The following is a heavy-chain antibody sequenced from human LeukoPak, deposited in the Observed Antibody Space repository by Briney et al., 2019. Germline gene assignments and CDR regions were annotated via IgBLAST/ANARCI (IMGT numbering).Heavy chain of an antibody. D-gene: IGHD6-19*01. CDR3: AKDSIAVAAGSYFDY. J-gene: IGHJ4*02. V-gene: IGHV3-23*01. CDR2: ISGSGGST. Sequence: GGSLRLSCAASGFTFSSYAMSWVRQAPGKGLEWVSAISGSGGSTYYADSVKGRFTISRDNSKNTLYLQMNSLRAEDTAVYYCAKDSIAVAAGSYFDYWRQGTLVTVSS. CDR1: GFTFSSYA.